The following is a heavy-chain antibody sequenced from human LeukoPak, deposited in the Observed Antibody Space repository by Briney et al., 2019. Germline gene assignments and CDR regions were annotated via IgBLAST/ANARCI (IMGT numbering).Heavy chain of an antibody. J-gene: IGHJ4*02. V-gene: IGHV3-30-3*01. CDR3: ARDSGLVRGVDY. CDR1: GFTFSTYA. CDR2: ISYDGSNK. D-gene: IGHD2-2*01. Sequence: GRSLRLSCAASGFTFSTYAMHWVRQAPGKGLEWVAVISYDGSNKYYADSVKGRFTISRDNSKNTLYLQMNSLRAEDTGVYHCARDSGLVRGVDYWGQGTLVTVSS.